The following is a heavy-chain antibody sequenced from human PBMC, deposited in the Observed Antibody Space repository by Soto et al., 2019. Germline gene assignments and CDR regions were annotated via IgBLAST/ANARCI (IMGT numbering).Heavy chain of an antibody. J-gene: IGHJ4*02. V-gene: IGHV1-46*01. D-gene: IGHD2-15*01. CDR2: INPSGGST. CDR1: GYTFTSYY. CDR3: ARRYCSGGSCYSLSHFDY. Sequence: QVQLVQSGAEVKKPGASVKVSCKASGYTFTSYYMHWVRQAPGQGLEWMGIINPSGGSTSYAQKFQGRVTMTRDTSTSTVYMELSSLRSEDTAVYYCARRYCSGGSCYSLSHFDYWGQGTLVTVSS.